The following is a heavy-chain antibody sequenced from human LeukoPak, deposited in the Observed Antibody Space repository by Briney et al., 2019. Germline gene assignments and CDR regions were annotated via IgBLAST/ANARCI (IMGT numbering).Heavy chain of an antibody. Sequence: GRSLRLSCAASGFTFSTYGMHWVRQAPGKGLEWVAVIWYDGSHQYYADSVKGRFTISRDNSKNTLYLQMNSLRAEDTAVYYCAKTRGSYGSGYNMDVWGKGTTVTVSS. CDR2: IWYDGSHQ. D-gene: IGHD3-10*01. CDR1: GFTFSTYG. V-gene: IGHV3-33*06. J-gene: IGHJ6*03. CDR3: AKTRGSYGSGYNMDV.